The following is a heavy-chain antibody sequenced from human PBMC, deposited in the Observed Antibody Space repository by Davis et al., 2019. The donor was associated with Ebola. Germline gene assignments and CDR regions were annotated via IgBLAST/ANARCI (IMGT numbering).Heavy chain of an antibody. CDR3: TRVMSGSYFPDY. D-gene: IGHD1-26*01. J-gene: IGHJ4*02. CDR1: GFTFGDYA. V-gene: IGHV3-49*03. Sequence: GESLKISCTASGFTFGDYAMSWFRQAPGKGLEWVGFIRSKAYGGTTEYAASVKGRFTISRDDSKSIAYLQMNSLKTEDTAVYYCTRVMSGSYFPDYWGQGTLVTVSS. CDR2: IRSKAYGGTT.